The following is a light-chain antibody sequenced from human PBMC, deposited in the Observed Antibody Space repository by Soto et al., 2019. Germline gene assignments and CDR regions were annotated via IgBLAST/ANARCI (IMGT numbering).Light chain of an antibody. CDR2: GAS. CDR3: QVYGNSPMYT. Sequence: EIVLTQSPGTLSLSPGERATLSCRASQSVSNNALAWYQQKPGQAPRLLIYGASNRATGIPDVFSGSGSGTDFTLTISRLEAEAFAVYYCQVYGNSPMYTFGRGTRLEIK. V-gene: IGKV3-20*01. J-gene: IGKJ2*01. CDR1: QSVSNNA.